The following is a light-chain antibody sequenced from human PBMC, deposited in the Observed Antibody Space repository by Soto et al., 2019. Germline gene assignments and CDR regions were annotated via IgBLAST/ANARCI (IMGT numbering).Light chain of an antibody. CDR1: QSINTW. CDR3: QQSNDYSAYT. V-gene: IGKV1-5*03. J-gene: IGKJ1*01. CDR2: EES. Sequence: DIKMNQSPSTLSASVGDTVTITCRASQSINTWLAWYHQKPGKAPTLLIDEESILQNGVPSRFSGTESGTEFTRTISSQRPDNFATYYCQQSNDYSAYTVGQATKVEIK.